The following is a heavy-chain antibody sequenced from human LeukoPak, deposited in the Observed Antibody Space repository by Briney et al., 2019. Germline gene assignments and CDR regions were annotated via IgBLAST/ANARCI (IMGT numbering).Heavy chain of an antibody. CDR3: ARDPYSGNYGSYYYYYMDV. J-gene: IGHJ6*03. CDR1: GFTFSSYN. V-gene: IGHV3-21*01. D-gene: IGHD3-22*01. CDR2: ITSSSSYI. Sequence: GGSLRLSCAASGFTFSSYNMNWVRQAPGKGLEWVSSITSSSSYIYYADSVKGRFTISRDNAKNSLYLQINSLGPEDTAVYFCARDPYSGNYGSYYYYYMDVWGKGTTVTVSS.